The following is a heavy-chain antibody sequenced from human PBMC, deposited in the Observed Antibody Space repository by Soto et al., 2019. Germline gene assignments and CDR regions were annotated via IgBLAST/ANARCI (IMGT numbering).Heavy chain of an antibody. D-gene: IGHD6-25*01. J-gene: IGHJ6*02. V-gene: IGHV1-69*06. CDR3: ARDPVDLFGYMDV. Sequence: QEELVQSGAEVKKPGSSVNVSCKASGGTLARYSITWVRQAPGQRLEWMGEIIPLLKTVNYAQKFQGRVTITGDRSTSTVYMALSRLRSDDTAVYYCARDPVDLFGYMDVWGHGTTVTVS. CDR1: GGTLARYS. CDR2: IIPLLKTV.